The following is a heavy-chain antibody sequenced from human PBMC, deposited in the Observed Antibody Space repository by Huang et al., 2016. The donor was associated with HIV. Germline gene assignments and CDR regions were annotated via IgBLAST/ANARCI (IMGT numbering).Heavy chain of an antibody. D-gene: IGHD3-10*01. CDR3: SRALYYHGSGSYSDY. V-gene: IGHV4-30-4*08. Sequence: QVQLQESGPGLVTPSQTLSLTCTVSGDSIGSGGHYWRWIRQPPGKGLEWIGFIYYSGSTNHNPSLKSRVTISVDTSKNQFSLKLSSVTAADTAVYFCSRALYYHGSGSYSDYWGRGTLVTVSS. J-gene: IGHJ4*02. CDR1: GDSIGSGGHY. CDR2: IYYSGST.